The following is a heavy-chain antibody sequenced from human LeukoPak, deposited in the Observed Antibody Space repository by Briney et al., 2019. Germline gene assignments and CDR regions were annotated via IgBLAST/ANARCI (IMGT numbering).Heavy chain of an antibody. D-gene: IGHD6-19*01. Sequence: SETLSLTCAVYGGSFSGYYWSWIRQPPGKGLEWIGYIYYSGSTYYNPSLKSRVTISVDTSKNQFSLKLSSVTAADTAVYYCARDPAVAGTIDAFDIWGQGTMVTVSS. V-gene: IGHV4-30-4*08. CDR1: GGSFSGYY. CDR2: IYYSGST. J-gene: IGHJ3*02. CDR3: ARDPAVAGTIDAFDI.